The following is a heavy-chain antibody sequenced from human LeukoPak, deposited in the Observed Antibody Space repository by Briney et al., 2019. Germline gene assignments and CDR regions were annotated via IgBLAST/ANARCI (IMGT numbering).Heavy chain of an antibody. Sequence: GGSLRLSCAASGFTFSSYSMNWVRQAPGKGLEWVSSISSSSSYIYYADSVKGRFTISRDNAKNSLYLQMNSLRAEDTAVYYCARDESTDSSGWPLKGAFDIWGQGTMVTVSS. CDR3: ARDESTDSSGWPLKGAFDI. CDR1: GFTFSSYS. CDR2: ISSSSSYI. V-gene: IGHV3-21*01. D-gene: IGHD6-19*01. J-gene: IGHJ3*02.